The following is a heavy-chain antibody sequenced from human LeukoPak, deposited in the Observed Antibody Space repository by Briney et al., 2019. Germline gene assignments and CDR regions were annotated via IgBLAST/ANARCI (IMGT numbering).Heavy chain of an antibody. Sequence: GGSLRLSCAASGFTFSSYGMHWVRQAPGKGLEWVAFIRYDGSNKYYADSVKGRFTISRDNSKNTLYLQMNSLRAEDTAVYYCAKGRDYGSVRLNWFDPWGQGTLVTVSS. J-gene: IGHJ5*02. CDR2: IRYDGSNK. D-gene: IGHD3-10*01. V-gene: IGHV3-30*02. CDR1: GFTFSSYG. CDR3: AKGRDYGSVRLNWFDP.